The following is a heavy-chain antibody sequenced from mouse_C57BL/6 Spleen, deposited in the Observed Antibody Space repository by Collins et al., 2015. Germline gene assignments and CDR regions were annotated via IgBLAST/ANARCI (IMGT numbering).Heavy chain of an antibody. Sequence: ASGFTFSDYGMAWVRQAPRKGPEWVAFISNLAYSIYYADTVTGRFTISRENAKNTLYLEMSSLRSEDTAMYYCARQWTGAMDYWGQGTSVTVSS. V-gene: IGHV5-15*01. J-gene: IGHJ4*01. CDR3: ARQWTGAMDY. CDR2: ISNLAYSI. CDR1: GFTFSDYG.